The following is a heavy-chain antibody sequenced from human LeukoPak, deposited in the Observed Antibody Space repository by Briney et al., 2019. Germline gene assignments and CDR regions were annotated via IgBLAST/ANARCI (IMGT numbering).Heavy chain of an antibody. CDR2: IWYDGSNK. CDR1: GFTFSNYG. V-gene: IGHV3-33*01. CDR3: ARAVTRPSYYYYGMDV. Sequence: GRSLRLSCAASGFTFSNYGMHWVRQAPGKGLEWVAVIWYDGSNKYYADSVKGRFTISRDNSKNTLYLQMNSLRAEDTAVYYCARAVTRPSYYYYGMDVWGQGTTVTVSS. J-gene: IGHJ6*02. D-gene: IGHD6-6*01.